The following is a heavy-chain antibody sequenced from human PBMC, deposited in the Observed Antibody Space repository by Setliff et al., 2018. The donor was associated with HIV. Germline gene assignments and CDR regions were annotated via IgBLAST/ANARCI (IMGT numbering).Heavy chain of an antibody. J-gene: IGHJ1*01. V-gene: IGHV4-34*01. Sequence: PSETLSLTCAVYGGSFSAYYWSWIRQTPGKGLEWIGGINHSGGTNYNPSLKSRVTMSVDTSKNQFSLKLSSVTAADTAVFYCARGGYSYGFGRHRAYFQYWGQGTQVTVSS. D-gene: IGHD5-18*01. CDR3: ARGGYSYGFGRHRAYFQY. CDR1: GGSFSAYY. CDR2: INHSGGT.